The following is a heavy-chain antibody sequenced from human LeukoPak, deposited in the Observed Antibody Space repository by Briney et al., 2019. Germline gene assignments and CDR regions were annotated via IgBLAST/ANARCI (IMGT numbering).Heavy chain of an antibody. CDR3: ARSRHSYDSSGFPHY. CDR2: ISWNSGSK. CDR1: GFNFNDYA. V-gene: IGHV3-9*01. D-gene: IGHD3-22*01. J-gene: IGHJ4*02. Sequence: GGSLRLSCAAYGFNFNDYAMHWVRQAPGKGLEWVSGISWNSGSKGYADSVKGRFTISRDNSKKSLYLQMNSLRPEDTALYYCARSRHSYDSSGFPHYWGQGTLVTVSS.